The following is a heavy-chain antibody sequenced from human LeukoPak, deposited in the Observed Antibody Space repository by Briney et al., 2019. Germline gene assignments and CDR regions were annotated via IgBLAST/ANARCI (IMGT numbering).Heavy chain of an antibody. Sequence: ASVKVSCKASGYTFTGYHIHWVRQAPGQGLELMGRINPYSGDTNFAQKFQGRGTRTRDTSITTAYMDLSSLTPDDTAVYFCARDQGSLTRSWYTGYWGQGTQVTVSS. CDR1: GYTFTGYH. J-gene: IGHJ4*02. V-gene: IGHV1-2*06. D-gene: IGHD6-13*01. CDR2: INPYSGDT. CDR3: ARDQGSLTRSWYTGY.